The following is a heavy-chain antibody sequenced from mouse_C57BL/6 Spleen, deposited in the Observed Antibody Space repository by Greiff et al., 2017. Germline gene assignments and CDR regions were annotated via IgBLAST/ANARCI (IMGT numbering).Heavy chain of an antibody. CDR1: GYTFTDHT. CDR3: ARWEGVLRRDMDY. Sequence: QVQLQQSDAELVKPGASVKISCKVSGYTFTDHTIHWMKQRPEQGLEWIGYIYPRVGSTKYNEKFKGKATLTADKSSSTAYLQLNSLTSEDAAVYFCARWEGVLRRDMDYWGQGTSVTVSS. CDR2: IYPRVGST. D-gene: IGHD1-1*01. V-gene: IGHV1-78*01. J-gene: IGHJ4*01.